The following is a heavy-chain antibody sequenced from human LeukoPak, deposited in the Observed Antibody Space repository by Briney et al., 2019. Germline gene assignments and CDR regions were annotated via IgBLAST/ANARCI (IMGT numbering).Heavy chain of an antibody. CDR2: VSFSGIT. V-gene: IGHV4-59*01. CDR1: GVSISSYY. Sequence: SETLSLTCTVTGVSISSYYWSWIRQPPGRGLEWIGYVSFSGITNLNPTLRSRVTMSRDTSKNQFSLRLLSVTAADTAVCFCASYSYDTSGYYYAFGYWGQGLLVTVSS. D-gene: IGHD3-22*01. J-gene: IGHJ4*02. CDR3: ASYSYDTSGYYYAFGY.